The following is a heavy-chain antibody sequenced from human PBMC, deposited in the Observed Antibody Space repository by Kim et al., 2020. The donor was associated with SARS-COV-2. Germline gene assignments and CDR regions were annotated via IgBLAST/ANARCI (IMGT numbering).Heavy chain of an antibody. CDR3: ARGRITMVRATKGWFDP. Sequence: SETLSLTCAVYGGSFSGYYWSWIRQPPGKGLEWIGEINHSGSTNYNPSLKSRVTISVDTSKNQFSLKLSSVTAADTAVYYCARGRITMVRATKGWFDPWGQGTLVTVSS. J-gene: IGHJ5*02. CDR2: INHSGST. D-gene: IGHD3-10*01. V-gene: IGHV4-34*01. CDR1: GGSFSGYY.